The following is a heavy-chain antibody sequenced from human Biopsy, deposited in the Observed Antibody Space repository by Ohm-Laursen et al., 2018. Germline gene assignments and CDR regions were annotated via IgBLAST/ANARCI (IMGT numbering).Heavy chain of an antibody. CDR3: ARGKYKDFSTGLPRPYHYTLDF. V-gene: IGHV3-11*01. CDR2: ISARDGVV. J-gene: IGHJ6*02. D-gene: IGHD3-22*01. CDR1: GFIFSTYT. Sequence: GSLRLSCSAFGFIFSTYTMNWVRQAPGKGLEWIAYISARDGVVYYADSVKGRFTISRDNTNNSLYLQMTSLLPEDTAVFYCARGKYKDFSTGLPRPYHYTLDFWGPGTTVTVSS.